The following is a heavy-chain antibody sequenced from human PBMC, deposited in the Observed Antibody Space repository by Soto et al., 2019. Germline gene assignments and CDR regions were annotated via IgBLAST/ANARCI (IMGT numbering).Heavy chain of an antibody. Sequence: QAQVVQSGAEVRKPGSSVKLSCKASEGTFNSYAIAWVRQAPGQGLERMGGITPYYNTLNYAQKFEDRVTITADDSTNTVYMELSSLRSDDTAVYFCASGASRWYPYCFDSWAQGTLVTVSS. CDR3: ASGASRWYPYCFDS. J-gene: IGHJ4*02. CDR1: EGTFNSYA. D-gene: IGHD6-13*01. CDR2: ITPYYNTL. V-gene: IGHV1-69*01.